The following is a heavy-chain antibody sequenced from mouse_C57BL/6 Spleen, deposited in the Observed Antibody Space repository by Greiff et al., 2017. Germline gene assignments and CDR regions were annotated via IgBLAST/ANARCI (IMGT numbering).Heavy chain of an antibody. CDR2: IDPENGDT. V-gene: IGHV14-4*01. J-gene: IGHJ4*01. Sequence: EVQLQQSGAELVRPGASVKLSCTASGFNIKDDYMHWVKQRPEQGLEWIGWIDPENGDTEYASKFQGKATITADTSSNTAYLQLSSLTSEDTAVYYCTYYYGSSVYAMDYWGQGTSVTVSS. CDR1: GFNIKDDY. CDR3: TYYYGSSVYAMDY. D-gene: IGHD1-1*01.